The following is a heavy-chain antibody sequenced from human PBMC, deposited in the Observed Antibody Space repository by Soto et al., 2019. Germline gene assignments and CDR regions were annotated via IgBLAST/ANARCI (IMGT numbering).Heavy chain of an antibody. CDR1: GFTFSSYA. CDR2: ISGSGGST. D-gene: IGHD6-19*01. J-gene: IGHJ1*01. V-gene: IGHV3-23*01. Sequence: GGSLRLSCAASGFTFSSYAMSWVRQAPGKGLEWVSAISGSGGSTYYADSGKGRFTIPRDNSKNTLYPPMNSLRAKDTAVYYCAKESYIAVAGSGSGEYFQHWGQGTLVTVSS. CDR3: AKESYIAVAGSGSGEYFQH.